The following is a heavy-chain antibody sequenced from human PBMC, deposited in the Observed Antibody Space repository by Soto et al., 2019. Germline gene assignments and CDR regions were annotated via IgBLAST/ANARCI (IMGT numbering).Heavy chain of an antibody. CDR3: ARMASAGTLNWFVP. CDR2: MNPGSGKT. J-gene: IGHJ5*02. Sequence: GASVKVSCKASGYTFINFDISWVRQAAGQGLEWLGWMNPGSGKTGYASKFQGRVAMTRDASTGTSHLELSSLTSDDTAVYYCARMASAGTLNWFVPWGQGTLVTVFS. V-gene: IGHV1-8*02. CDR1: GYTFINFD. D-gene: IGHD6-13*01.